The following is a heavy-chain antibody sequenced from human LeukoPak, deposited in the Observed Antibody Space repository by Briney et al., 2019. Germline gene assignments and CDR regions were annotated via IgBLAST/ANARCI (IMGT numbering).Heavy chain of an antibody. V-gene: IGHV4-4*09. CDR3: AKSYFDYSTYYSYYFNL. CDR1: GGSISGGY. J-gene: IGHJ4*02. CDR2: VYTSRST. Sequence: SETLSLTCTVSGGSISGGYWSWIRRPPGRGLEWIGYVYTSRSTNYNPSLKSRVTISVDTSKSQFALKLSSVTAADTAVYYCAKSYFDYSTYYSYYFNLWGQGALVTVSS. D-gene: IGHD4-11*01.